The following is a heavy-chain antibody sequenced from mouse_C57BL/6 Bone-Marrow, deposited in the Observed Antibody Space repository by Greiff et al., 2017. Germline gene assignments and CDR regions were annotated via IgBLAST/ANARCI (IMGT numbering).Heavy chain of an antibody. D-gene: IGHD3-2*02. Sequence: QVQLQQPGAELVRPGTSVKLSCKASGYTFTSYWMHWVKQRPGQGLEWIGVIDPSDSYTNYTQKFKGKATLTVDTSSSTAYMQLSSLTSEDSAVYYCATKGAQAKKYYFDYWGQGTTLTVSS. CDR1: GYTFTSYW. CDR2: IDPSDSYT. V-gene: IGHV1-59*01. J-gene: IGHJ2*01. CDR3: ATKGAQAKKYYFDY.